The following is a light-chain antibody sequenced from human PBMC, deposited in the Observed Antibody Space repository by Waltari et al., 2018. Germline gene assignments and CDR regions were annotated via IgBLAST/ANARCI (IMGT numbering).Light chain of an antibody. Sequence: YELTQPPPVSVSPGQTASIPSSGDLLEGRYVCWYQQKAGQSPVLVIHQDSRRPSGIPERFSGSSSGNTATLTISGTQAMDEADYYCQAWDSSTDVVFGGGTRLTVL. CDR3: QAWDSSTDVV. CDR2: QDS. V-gene: IGLV3-1*01. CDR1: LLEGRY. J-gene: IGLJ2*01.